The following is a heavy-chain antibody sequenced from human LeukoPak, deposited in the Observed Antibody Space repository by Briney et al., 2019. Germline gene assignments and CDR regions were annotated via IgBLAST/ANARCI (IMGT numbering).Heavy chain of an antibody. Sequence: ASVKVSCKASGYSFTDYYMHWVRQAPGQGLEWMGWINPNSGSTSSAQKFQGRVTMTRDTSITTVYMEVSWLTFDDTAIYYCARADRLHGGPYLIGPWGQGTLVTVSS. CDR2: INPNSGST. CDR1: GYSFTDYY. CDR3: ARADRLHGGPYLIGP. D-gene: IGHD2-21*01. V-gene: IGHV1-2*02. J-gene: IGHJ5*02.